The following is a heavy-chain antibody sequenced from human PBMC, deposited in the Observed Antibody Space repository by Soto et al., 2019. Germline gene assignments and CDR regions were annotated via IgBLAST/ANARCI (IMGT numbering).Heavy chain of an antibody. CDR3: ARGYYDILTGYYVSRAFDY. Sequence: SETLSLTCAVSGGSISSSNWWSWVRQPPGKGLEWIGYIYHSGSTYYNPSLKSRVTISVDTSKNQFSLKLSSVTAADTAVYYCARGYYDILTGYYVSRAFDYWGQGTLVTVSS. D-gene: IGHD3-9*01. CDR1: GGSISSSNW. J-gene: IGHJ4*02. CDR2: IYHSGST. V-gene: IGHV4-4*02.